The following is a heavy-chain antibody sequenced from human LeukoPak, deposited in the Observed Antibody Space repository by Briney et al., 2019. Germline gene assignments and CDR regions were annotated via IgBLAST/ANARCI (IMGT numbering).Heavy chain of an antibody. CDR1: GFTFSSYA. CDR3: ARDHCSSTSCPKLYYYYYGMDV. D-gene: IGHD2-2*01. J-gene: IGHJ6*04. CDR2: ISYDGSNK. Sequence: GSLRLSCAASGFTFSSYAMHWVRQAPGKGLEWVAVISYDGSNKYYADSVKGRFTISSDNSKNTLYLQMNSLRAEDTAVYYCARDHCSSTSCPKLYYYYYGMDVWGKGTTVTVSS. V-gene: IGHV3-30*04.